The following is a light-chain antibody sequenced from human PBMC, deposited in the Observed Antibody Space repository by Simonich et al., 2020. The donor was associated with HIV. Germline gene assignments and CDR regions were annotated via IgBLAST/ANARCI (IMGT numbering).Light chain of an antibody. V-gene: IGKV3-15*01. J-gene: IGKJ4*01. CDR3: QQYNNWPPLT. CDR2: GAS. Sequence: EIVMTQSPATLSVSPGERATLSCRASQKVSRKLAWYQPRLGQAPRLLIYGASTRATGIPARFSGSGSGSEFTLTISSLQSEDFAVYYCQQYNNWPPLTFGGGTKVEMK. CDR1: QKVSRK.